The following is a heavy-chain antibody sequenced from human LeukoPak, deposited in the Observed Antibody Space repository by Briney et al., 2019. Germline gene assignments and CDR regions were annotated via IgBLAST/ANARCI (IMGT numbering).Heavy chain of an antibody. CDR1: GFTVSSNH. J-gene: IGHJ4*02. Sequence: GGSLRLSCAASGFTVSSNHMSWVRQAPGKGLEWVSAITATSSSTHDADSVQGRFTISRDNSKNTLYLQMNSLRPEDTAIYYCAKLFESGTYNNFFHYWGQGTLVTVFS. V-gene: IGHV3-23*01. D-gene: IGHD3-10*01. CDR2: ITATSSST. CDR3: AKLFESGTYNNFFHY.